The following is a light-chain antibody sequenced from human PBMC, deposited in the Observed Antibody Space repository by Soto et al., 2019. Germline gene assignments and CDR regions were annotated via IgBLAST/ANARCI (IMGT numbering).Light chain of an antibody. CDR3: RSYTSSSTRV. V-gene: IGLV2-14*01. J-gene: IGLJ2*01. CDR1: SSDVGGYDS. Sequence: QSALTQPASVSGSPGQSSTVPCTGTSSDVGGYDSVSWYQQHPGKAPKLMIYEVSNRPSGVSNRFSGYKSGNTASLTISGLQAEDEADYYCRSYTSSSTRVFGGGTKLTVL. CDR2: EVS.